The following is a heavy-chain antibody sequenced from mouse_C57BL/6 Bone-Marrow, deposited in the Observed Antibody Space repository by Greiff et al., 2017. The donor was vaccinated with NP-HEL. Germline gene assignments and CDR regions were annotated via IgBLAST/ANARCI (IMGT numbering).Heavy chain of an antibody. V-gene: IGHV1-64*01. CDR2: IHPNSGST. D-gene: IGHD1-1*01. CDR1: GYTFTSYW. J-gene: IGHJ4*01. CDR3: ARDQYYGSSYGAMDY. Sequence: VQLQQPGAELVKPGASVKLSCTASGYTFTSYWMHLVKQRPGQGLEWIGMIHPNSGSTNYNEKFKSKATLTVDKSSSTAYMQLSSLTSEDSAVYYCARDQYYGSSYGAMDYWGQGASVTVSS.